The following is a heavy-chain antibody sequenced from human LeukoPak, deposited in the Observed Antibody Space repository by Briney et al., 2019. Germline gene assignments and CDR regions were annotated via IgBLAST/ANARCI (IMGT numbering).Heavy chain of an antibody. D-gene: IGHD3-22*01. Sequence: WASVKVSCKASGGTFSSYAISWVRQAPGQGLEWMGGIIPIFGTANYAQKFQGRVTITADESTSTAYMELSSLRSEDTAVYYCARQGNYDSSGYYYYWGQGTLVTVSS. CDR3: ARQGNYDSSGYYYY. CDR1: GGTFSSYA. J-gene: IGHJ4*02. V-gene: IGHV1-69*13. CDR2: IIPIFGTA.